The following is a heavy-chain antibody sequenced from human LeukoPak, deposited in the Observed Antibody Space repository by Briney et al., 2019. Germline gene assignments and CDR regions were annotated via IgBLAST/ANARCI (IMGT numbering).Heavy chain of an antibody. CDR2: ISYDGDKQ. V-gene: IGHV3-30*04. J-gene: IGHJ3*02. CDR1: GFTFSTYA. CDR3: ARARSSYGYGDAFDI. Sequence: GGSLRLSCAASGFTFSTYAMHWVRQAPGKGLEWLGLISYDGDKQMYPASVKGRFLISRDNSKNTVYLQMNSLRAEDTAVYYCARARSSYGYGDAFDIWGQGIMVTVSS. D-gene: IGHD5-18*01.